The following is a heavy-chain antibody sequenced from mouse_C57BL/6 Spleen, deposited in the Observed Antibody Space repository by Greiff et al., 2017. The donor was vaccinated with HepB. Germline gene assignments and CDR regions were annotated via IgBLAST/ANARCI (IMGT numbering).Heavy chain of an antibody. D-gene: IGHD2-4*01. CDR3: ARGDYDVTGYYFDY. J-gene: IGHJ2*01. CDR1: GYTFTSYW. Sequence: QVHVKQPGAELVKPGASVKMSCKASGYTFTSYWITWVKQRPGQGLEWIGDIYPGSGSTNYNEKFKSKATLTVDTSSSTAYMQLSSLTSEDSAVYYCARGDYDVTGYYFDYWGQGTTLTVSS. V-gene: IGHV1-55*01. CDR2: IYPGSGST.